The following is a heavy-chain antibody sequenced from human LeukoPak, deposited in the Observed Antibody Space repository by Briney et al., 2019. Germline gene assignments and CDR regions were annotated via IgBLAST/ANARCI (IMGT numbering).Heavy chain of an antibody. D-gene: IGHD6-13*01. CDR1: GYTFTCHD. V-gene: IGHV1-8*01. J-gene: IGHJ3*01. CDR2: MNPNSGNT. CDR3: ARDARGAVAADDAFDL. Sequence: ASVKVSCKASGYTFTCHDFNWVRQATGQGLEWMGWMNPNSGNTGYAQKFQGRVTMTRDTSLSTAYMELSSLTSEDTAMYYCARDARGAVAADDAFDLWGQGTVVTVSS.